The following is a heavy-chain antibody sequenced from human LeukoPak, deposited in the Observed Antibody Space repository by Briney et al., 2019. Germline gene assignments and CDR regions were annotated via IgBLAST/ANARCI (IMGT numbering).Heavy chain of an antibody. J-gene: IGHJ6*02. V-gene: IGHV4-31*03. CDR3: ARASRRWLPGHGYYGMDV. Sequence: SETLSLTCTVSGGSISSGGYYWSWIRQHPGKGLEWIGYIYYSGSTYYNPSLKSRVTISVDTSKNQFSLKLSSVTAADTAVYYCARASRRWLPGHGYYGMDVWDQGTTVTVSS. D-gene: IGHD5-24*01. CDR1: GGSISSGGYY. CDR2: IYYSGST.